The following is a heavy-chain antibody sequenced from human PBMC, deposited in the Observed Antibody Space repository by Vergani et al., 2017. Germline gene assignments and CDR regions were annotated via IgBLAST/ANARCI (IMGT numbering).Heavy chain of an antibody. CDR1: GFTFSSYA. V-gene: IGHV3-30-3*01. Sequence: QVQLVESGGGVVQPGRSLRLSCAASGFTFSSYAMHWVRQAPGKGLEWVAVISYDGSNKYYADSVKGRFTISRDNSKNTLYLQMNSLGAEDTAVYYCAKPYYSVHADYYIGKYYFESWGQGTLVTVSS. CDR2: ISYDGSNK. D-gene: IGHD3-10*02. CDR3: AKPYYSVHADYYIGKYYFES. J-gene: IGHJ4*02.